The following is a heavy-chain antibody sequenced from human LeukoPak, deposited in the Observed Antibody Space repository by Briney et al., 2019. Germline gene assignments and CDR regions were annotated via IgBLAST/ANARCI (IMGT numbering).Heavy chain of an antibody. Sequence: SETLSLTCAVSGYSISSGYYWGWIRQPPGKGLEWIGSIYHSGSTYYNPSLKSRVTISVDTSKNHFSLKLSSVTAADTAVYYCARPLSDDYGDYEDYWGQGTLVTVSS. CDR2: IYHSGST. V-gene: IGHV4-38-2*01. D-gene: IGHD4-17*01. CDR3: ARPLSDDYGDYEDY. CDR1: GYSISSGYY. J-gene: IGHJ4*02.